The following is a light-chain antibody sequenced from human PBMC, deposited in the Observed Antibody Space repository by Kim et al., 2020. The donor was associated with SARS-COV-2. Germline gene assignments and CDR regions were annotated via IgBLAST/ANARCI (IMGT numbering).Light chain of an antibody. CDR1: QSVGSSY. CDR3: QQYGDSSLT. V-gene: IGKV3-20*01. Sequence: EIVLTQSPGTLSLSPGERATLSCRASQSVGSSYLAWYQQKPGQAPRLLIYGASSGATGIPDRFSGSGSGTDFTLTISRLEPEDFAVYYCQQYGDSSLTFGGGTKVDIK. J-gene: IGKJ4*01. CDR2: GAS.